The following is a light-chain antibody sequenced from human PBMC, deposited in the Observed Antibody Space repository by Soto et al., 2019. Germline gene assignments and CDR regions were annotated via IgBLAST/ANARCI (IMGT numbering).Light chain of an antibody. CDR1: QSISNS. CDR3: QQSFTTPRT. CDR2: AAS. V-gene: IGKV1-39*01. Sequence: DIQMTQSPSSLSASVGDRVTITCRASQSISNSLHWYQQNPGKAPKLLSYAASSLQSGVPSRFSGSGSETDFTITIYKSQPEDFSTYYCQQSFTTPRTFGQGTNVEI. J-gene: IGKJ1*01.